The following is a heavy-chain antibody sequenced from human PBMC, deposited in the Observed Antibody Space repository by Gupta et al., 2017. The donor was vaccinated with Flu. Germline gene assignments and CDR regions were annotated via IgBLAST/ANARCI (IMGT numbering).Heavy chain of an antibody. V-gene: IGHV4-59*01. Sequence: YWSWIRQPPGKGLEWIGYIYYSGSTKYKNSLKRRGTISVDTSKNQFARKLSSVTAAKTDVYDCARDAGQGGGTAAAGEFDDWGQGTLVTVSS. J-gene: IGHJ4*02. D-gene: IGHD6-13*01. CDR1: Y. CDR3: ARDAGQGGGTAAAGEFDD. CDR2: IYYSGST.